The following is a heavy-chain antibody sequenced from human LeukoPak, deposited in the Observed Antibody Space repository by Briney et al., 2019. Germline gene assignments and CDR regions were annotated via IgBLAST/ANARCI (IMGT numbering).Heavy chain of an antibody. CDR1: EFTFSSHA. CDR3: ARDSGDFWSGYRYFAY. Sequence: GGSLRLSCAASEFTFSSHAMIWVRQAPGKGLEWISSITSTSSDIFYRDSVKGRFTISRDNAKSSLYLQMNSLRAEDTAVYYCARDSGDFWSGYRYFAYWGQGILVTVSS. J-gene: IGHJ4*02. V-gene: IGHV3-21*01. CDR2: ITSTSSDI. D-gene: IGHD3-3*01.